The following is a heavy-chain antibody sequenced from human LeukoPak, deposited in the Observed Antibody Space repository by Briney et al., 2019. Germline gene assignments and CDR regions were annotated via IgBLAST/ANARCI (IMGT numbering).Heavy chain of an antibody. CDR2: IYFSGST. CDR3: ARTSHAHGSSWLFDY. D-gene: IGHD6-13*01. V-gene: IGHV4-59*01. Sequence: TSETLSLTCTVSGGSISSYYWSWIRQPPGKGLEWIGYIYFSGSTNYNPSLKSRVTISVDTSRNQFSLQLSSVTAADTAVYYCARTSHAHGSSWLFDYWGQGTLVTVSS. J-gene: IGHJ4*02. CDR1: GGSISSYY.